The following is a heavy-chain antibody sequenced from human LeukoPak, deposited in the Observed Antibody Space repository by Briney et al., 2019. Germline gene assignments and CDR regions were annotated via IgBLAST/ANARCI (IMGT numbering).Heavy chain of an antibody. CDR1: GSTFSSYG. CDR2: IWYDGSNK. D-gene: IGHD3-10*01. Sequence: PGGSLRLSCAASGSTFSSYGMHWVRQAPGKGLEWVAVIWYDGSNKYYADSVKGRFTISRDNSKNTLYLQMNSLRAEDTAVYYCARGFWFTMVRGVISPFDYWGQGTLVTVSS. J-gene: IGHJ4*02. CDR3: ARGFWFTMVRGVISPFDY. V-gene: IGHV3-33*01.